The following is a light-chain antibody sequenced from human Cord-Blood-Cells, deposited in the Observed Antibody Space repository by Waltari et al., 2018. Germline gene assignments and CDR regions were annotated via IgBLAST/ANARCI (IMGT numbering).Light chain of an antibody. CDR1: KLGDKY. CDR2: QDS. V-gene: IGLV3-1*01. Sequence: SYELTQPPSVSVSPGQTASITCSGDKLGDKYASWYQQKPGQSPVLVIYQDSKRPSGIPERFSGSNSGNTATLTISGTQAMDEADYYCQAWDSSTAGWVFGGGTKLTVL. CDR3: QAWDSSTAGWV. J-gene: IGLJ3*02.